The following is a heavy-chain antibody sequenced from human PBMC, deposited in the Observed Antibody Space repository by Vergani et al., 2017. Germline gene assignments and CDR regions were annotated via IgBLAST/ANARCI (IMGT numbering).Heavy chain of an antibody. V-gene: IGHV3-23*01. Sequence: EVQLLESGGGLVQPGGSLRLSCAASGLTFSSYAMSWVRQAPGKGLEWVSAISGSGGSTYYADSVKGRFTISRYNSKNMLYLQMNRLRAEDTAVYYCAKGPVLTGTTHRSFDYWGQGTLVTVSS. CDR3: AKGPVLTGTTHRSFDY. J-gene: IGHJ4*02. CDR2: ISGSGGST. D-gene: IGHD1-7*01. CDR1: GLTFSSYA.